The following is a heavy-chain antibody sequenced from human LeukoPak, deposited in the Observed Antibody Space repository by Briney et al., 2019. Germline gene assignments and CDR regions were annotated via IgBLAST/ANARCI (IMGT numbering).Heavy chain of an antibody. CDR1: GYTFTSYG. J-gene: IGHJ5*02. Sequence: ASVKVSCKASGYTFTSYGISGVRQAPGQGREWMGGISAYNGNTNYAQKLQGRVTMTTDTSTSTAYMELRSLRSDDTAVYYCARDLLRSTPYSGGWLNRGGWFDPWGQGTLVTVSS. V-gene: IGHV1-18*01. D-gene: IGHD6-19*01. CDR3: ARDLLRSTPYSGGWLNRGGWFDP. CDR2: ISAYNGNT.